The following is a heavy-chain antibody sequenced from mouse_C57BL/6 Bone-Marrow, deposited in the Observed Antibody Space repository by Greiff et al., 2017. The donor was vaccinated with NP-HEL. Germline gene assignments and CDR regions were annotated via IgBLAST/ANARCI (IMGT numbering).Heavy chain of an antibody. J-gene: IGHJ3*01. CDR3: ARGPHRFAY. Sequence: EVMLVESGGGLVKPGGSLKLSCAASGFTFSSYAMSWVRQTPEKRLEWVATISDGGSYTYYPDNVKGRFTISRDNAKNNLYLQMSHLKSEDTAMFNSARGPHRFAYWGEETLGTVSP. V-gene: IGHV5-4*03. CDR1: GFTFSSYA. CDR2: ISDGGSYT.